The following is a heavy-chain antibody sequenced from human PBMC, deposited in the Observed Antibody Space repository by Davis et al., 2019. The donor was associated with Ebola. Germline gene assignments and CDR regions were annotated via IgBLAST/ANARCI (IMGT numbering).Heavy chain of an antibody. J-gene: IGHJ4*02. Sequence: GGSLRLSCVASGFTFSSYWMHWVRQAPGKGLEWVSSVSWNSGLILYADSVKGRFTISRDNAKNSLFLQMNSLRPEDTALYYCAKEISTSWRRFDSWGQGVLVTVSS. CDR1: GFTFSSYW. D-gene: IGHD6-13*01. CDR2: VSWNSGLI. CDR3: AKEISTSWRRFDS. V-gene: IGHV3-9*01.